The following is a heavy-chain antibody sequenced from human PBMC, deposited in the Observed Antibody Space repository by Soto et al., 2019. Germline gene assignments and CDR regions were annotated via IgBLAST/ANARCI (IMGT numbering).Heavy chain of an antibody. V-gene: IGHV1-18*01. CDR1: GYTFTSYG. J-gene: IGHJ4*02. Sequence: QVQLVQSGPEVKKPGASVKVSCKTSGYTFTSYGISWVRQAPGQGLEWMGWISTDKGKTNYAQKFQGRVTMTTDTSTSTAYMELRSLRCDDTAVYYCATRSPAFDFWGQGCLVTVSS. CDR3: ATRSPAFDF. CDR2: ISTDKGKT.